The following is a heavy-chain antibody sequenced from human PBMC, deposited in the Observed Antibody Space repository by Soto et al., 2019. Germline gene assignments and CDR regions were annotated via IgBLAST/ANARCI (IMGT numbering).Heavy chain of an antibody. V-gene: IGHV3-48*03. CDR1: GFTFSRYE. Sequence: PGGSLRLSCAASGFTFSRYEMNWVRQAPGKGLEWVSYITPSGSLIYYADSVKGRFTISRDKAKNSLYLQMNTLRVEDTAVYYCARGSWDNSWNGVDYWGQGTLVTVSS. D-gene: IGHD1-1*01. CDR2: ITPSGSLI. J-gene: IGHJ4*02. CDR3: ARGSWDNSWNGVDY.